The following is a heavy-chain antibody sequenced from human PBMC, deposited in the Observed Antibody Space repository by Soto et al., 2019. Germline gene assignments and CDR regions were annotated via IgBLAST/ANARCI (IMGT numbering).Heavy chain of an antibody. CDR3: AREGSGGWFYFDY. CDR2: ISSSSSYI. J-gene: IGHJ4*02. CDR1: GFTFSTYS. D-gene: IGHD6-19*01. Sequence: ESGGGLVKPGGSLRLSCVASGFTFSTYSMNWVRQAPGKGLEWVSSISSSSSYIYYADSVKGRFTISRDNAKNSLYLQMNSLRAEDTAVYYCAREGSGGWFYFDYWGQGTLVTVSS. V-gene: IGHV3-21*01.